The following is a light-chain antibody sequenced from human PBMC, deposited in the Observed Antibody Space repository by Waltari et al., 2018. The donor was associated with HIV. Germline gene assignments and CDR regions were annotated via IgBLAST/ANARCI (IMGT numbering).Light chain of an antibody. CDR1: GSDIGGYNY. J-gene: IGLJ2*01. CDR2: EVT. V-gene: IGLV2-14*01. CDR3: SSYTISSTVV. Sequence: QSALTQSASVSGSPGQSITISCTGTGSDIGGYNYVSWYQQQPGKAPKLLIYEVTDRPSGISDRFSGSKSVNTASLTISGLQAEDEADYYCSSYTISSTVVFGGGTKLTVL.